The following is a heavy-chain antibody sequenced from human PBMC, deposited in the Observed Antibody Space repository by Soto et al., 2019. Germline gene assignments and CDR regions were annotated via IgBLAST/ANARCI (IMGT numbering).Heavy chain of an antibody. CDR2: ISQSGFT. V-gene: IGHV4-34*01. Sequence: QVQLQQRGAGLLRPSETLSLTCAVSTESLRGYYWTWIRQSPGKGLEWIGEISQSGFTNYNPSLESRVTLSVDTSKSEFSLHLTSMTAADTALSYCARGLFSSGWYSYFDPWGQGTPVTVSS. J-gene: IGHJ5*02. D-gene: IGHD6-19*01. CDR3: ARGLFSSGWYSYFDP. CDR1: TESLRGYY.